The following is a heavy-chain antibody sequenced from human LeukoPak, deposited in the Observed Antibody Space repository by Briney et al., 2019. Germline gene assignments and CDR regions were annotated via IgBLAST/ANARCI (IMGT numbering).Heavy chain of an antibody. D-gene: IGHD3-10*01. J-gene: IGHJ6*02. Sequence: ASVKVSCKASGYTFTSYSISWVRQAPGQGLEWMGWISAYNGNTNYAQKLQGRVTMTTDTSTSTAYMELRSLRSDDTAVYYCARDRGLLWSSYYGMDVWGQGTTVTVSS. V-gene: IGHV1-18*01. CDR2: ISAYNGNT. CDR3: ARDRGLLWSSYYGMDV. CDR1: GYTFTSYS.